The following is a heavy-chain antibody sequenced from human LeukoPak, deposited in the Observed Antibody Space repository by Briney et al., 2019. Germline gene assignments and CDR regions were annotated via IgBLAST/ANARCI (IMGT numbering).Heavy chain of an antibody. V-gene: IGHV1-24*01. CDR1: GYSLLEVA. J-gene: IGHJ4*02. CDR2: FDPEDGEDGET. D-gene: IGHD1-14*01. Sequence: ASVKVSCKVSGYSLLEVAMHWVRQAPGKGLEWVGSFDPEDGEDGETHYAQKLQGRVTMTEDASTDTAYMELKSLRSEDTAVYYCATVGGTLTATGFDYWGQGTLVTVSS. CDR3: ATVGGTLTATGFDY.